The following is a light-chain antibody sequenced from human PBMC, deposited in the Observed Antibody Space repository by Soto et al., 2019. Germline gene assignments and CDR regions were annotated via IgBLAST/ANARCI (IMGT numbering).Light chain of an antibody. V-gene: IGKV3-11*01. CDR3: QQRSNSFT. Sequence: EIVLTQSPATLSLSPGERATLSCRASQSVSSYLAWYQQKPGQAPRLLIYDASNRATGIPARFSGSGSGTDFTLTISRLEPEVFAVYYCQQRSNSFTFGPGTKVDIK. J-gene: IGKJ3*01. CDR1: QSVSSY. CDR2: DAS.